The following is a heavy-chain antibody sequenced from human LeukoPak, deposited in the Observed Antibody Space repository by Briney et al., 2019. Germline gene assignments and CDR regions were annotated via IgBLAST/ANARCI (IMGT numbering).Heavy chain of an antibody. J-gene: IGHJ4*02. CDR2: ISDSGADT. D-gene: IGHD3-3*01. CDR1: GFTFSSYA. V-gene: IGHV3-23*01. Sequence: PGGSLRLSCAASGFTFSSYAMSWVRQAPGKGLEWVSAISDSGADTYYTDSVKGRFTISRDNSKNTLYLQVNSLRVEDTAIYYCAKDGYNFWSGFPFDSWGQGTLVTVSS. CDR3: AKDGYNFWSGFPFDS.